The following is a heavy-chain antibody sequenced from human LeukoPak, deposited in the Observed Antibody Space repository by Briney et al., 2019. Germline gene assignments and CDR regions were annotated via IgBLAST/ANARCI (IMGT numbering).Heavy chain of an antibody. D-gene: IGHD3-3*01. J-gene: IGHJ3*02. V-gene: IGHV3-23*01. CDR1: GFTFSSYG. CDR2: LSGSGVST. Sequence: GGSLRLSCAASGFTFSSYGMHWVRQAPGEGLEWVSALSGSGVSTFSADSVKGRFTISRDNSKNTLYLQMNSLRAEDTAVYYCAKCRNFDFWSGSDALEIWGQGTMVTVSS. CDR3: AKCRNFDFWSGSDALEI.